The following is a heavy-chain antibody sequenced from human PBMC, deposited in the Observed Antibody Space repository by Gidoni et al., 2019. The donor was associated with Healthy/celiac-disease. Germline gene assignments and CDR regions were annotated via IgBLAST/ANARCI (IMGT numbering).Heavy chain of an antibody. CDR2: IYYSGST. CDR1: GASICRGGYY. CDR3: ARGIGVRGVIIPRYYYGMDV. V-gene: IGHV4-31*03. Sequence: QVQLQESGPGLVNPSQTLSLTCTVAGASICRGGYYWSWIRQHLGKGLEWIGYIYYSGSTYYNPSLKSRVTISVDTSKNQFSLKLSSVTAADTAVYYCARGIGVRGVIIPRYYYGMDVWGQGTTVTVSS. D-gene: IGHD3-10*01. J-gene: IGHJ6*02.